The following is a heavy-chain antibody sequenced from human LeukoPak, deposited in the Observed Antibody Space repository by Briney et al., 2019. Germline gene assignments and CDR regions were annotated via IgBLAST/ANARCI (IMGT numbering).Heavy chain of an antibody. V-gene: IGHV1-18*01. D-gene: IGHD5-24*01. CDR2: VSSYSGNT. CDR1: GYTFTNNY. CDR3: ARVAGGRQLIGDAFDM. J-gene: IGHJ3*02. Sequence: GASVKVSCKASGYTFTNNYITWVRQAPGQGLEWMGWVSSYSGNTDYAQKFQGRVTMTKDTSTNTVYMELMSLRSDDTAVYYCARVAGGRQLIGDAFDMWGQGTMVTVSS.